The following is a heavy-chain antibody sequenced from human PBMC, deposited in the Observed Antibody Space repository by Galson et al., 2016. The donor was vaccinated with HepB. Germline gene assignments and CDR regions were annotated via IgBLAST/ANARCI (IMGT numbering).Heavy chain of an antibody. J-gene: IGHJ6*02. CDR2: ISWNSGHI. CDR3: AKELYPPQLLWFGLAMDV. CDR1: GFSFEHYA. Sequence: SLRLSCAASGFSFEHYAMHWVRQAPGKGLEWVSSISWNSGHIAYADSVKGRFTISRDNAKNSLYLQMNSLRLEDTAFYYCAKELYPPQLLWFGLAMDVWGQGTTVTVSS. V-gene: IGHV3-9*01. D-gene: IGHD3-10*01.